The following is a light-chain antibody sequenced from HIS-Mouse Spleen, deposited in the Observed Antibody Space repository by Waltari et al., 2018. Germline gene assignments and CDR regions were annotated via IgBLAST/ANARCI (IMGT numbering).Light chain of an antibody. CDR2: EDS. Sequence: SYELTQPPSVSVSPGQTARITCSGDALPKKYPYWYQQKSGQAPVLVIYEDSKRPSGIPERFSGSSSGTMATLTISGAQVEDEPDYYCYSTDSSGNHRVFGGGTKLTVL. V-gene: IGLV3-10*01. CDR3: YSTDSSGNHRV. J-gene: IGLJ2*01. CDR1: ALPKKY.